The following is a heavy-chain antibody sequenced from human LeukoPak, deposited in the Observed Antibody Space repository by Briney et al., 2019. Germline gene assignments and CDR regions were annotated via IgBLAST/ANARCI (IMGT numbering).Heavy chain of an antibody. V-gene: IGHV3-33*06. CDR1: GFTFSTYG. J-gene: IGHJ6*03. D-gene: IGHD5-12*01. CDR2: ICYDGTNT. Sequence: PGRSLRLSCAASGFTFSTYGMEWVRQAPGKELEWVALICYDGTNTYYIDSVKGRFTISRDNSKNTLYLQMNSLRAEDTAVYYCAKAGGNSGYDNYYYMDVWGKGTTVTVSS. CDR3: AKAGGNSGYDNYYYMDV.